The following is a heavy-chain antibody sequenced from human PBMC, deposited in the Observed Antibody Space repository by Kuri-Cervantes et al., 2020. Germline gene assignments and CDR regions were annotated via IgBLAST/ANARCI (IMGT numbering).Heavy chain of an antibody. Sequence: SVKVSCKASGGTFSSYAISWVRQAPGQGLEWMGGIIPIFGTANYAQKFQGRVTITADKSTSTAYMELSSLRSEDTAVYYSARVYSGYVYYFDYWGQGTLVTVSS. CDR3: ARVYSGYVYYFDY. D-gene: IGHD5-12*01. J-gene: IGHJ4*02. CDR2: IIPIFGTA. CDR1: GGTFSSYA. V-gene: IGHV1-69*06.